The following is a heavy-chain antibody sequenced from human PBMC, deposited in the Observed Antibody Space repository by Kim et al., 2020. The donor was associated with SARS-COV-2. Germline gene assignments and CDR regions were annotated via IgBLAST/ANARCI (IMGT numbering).Heavy chain of an antibody. J-gene: IGHJ3*02. D-gene: IGHD2-21*02. Sequence: PSLKCRVTISRDTSTNTFSLRLTSVTAADPAVYYCAREVDAAGDSDAFDIWGQGTVVTVSS. V-gene: IGHV4-31*02. CDR3: AREVDAAGDSDAFDI.